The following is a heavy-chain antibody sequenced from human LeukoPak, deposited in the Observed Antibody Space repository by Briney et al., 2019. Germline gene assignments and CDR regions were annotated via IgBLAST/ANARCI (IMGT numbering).Heavy chain of an antibody. CDR1: GFTFSNAW. Sequence: PGGSLRLSCAASGFTFSNAWMSWVRQAPGKGLEWVGRIKSKTDGGTTDYAAPVKGRFTISRDDSKNTLYLQMNSLKTEDTAVYYCTTVVLRFLGWFTEEIDYWGQGTLVTVSS. J-gene: IGHJ4*02. D-gene: IGHD3-3*01. V-gene: IGHV3-15*01. CDR2: IKSKTDGGTT. CDR3: TTVVLRFLGWFTEEIDY.